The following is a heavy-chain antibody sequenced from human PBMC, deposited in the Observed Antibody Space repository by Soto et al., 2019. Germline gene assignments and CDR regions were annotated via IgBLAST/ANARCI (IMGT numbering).Heavy chain of an antibody. V-gene: IGHV3-21*01. CDR3: ARDFSPVATIYYYGMDV. Sequence: GGSLRLSCAASGFTFSSYSMNWVRQAPGKGLEWVSSISSSSSYIYYADSVKGRFTISRDNAKNSLYLQMNSLRAEDTAVYYCARDFSPVATIYYYGMDVWGQGTTVTVSS. D-gene: IGHD5-12*01. CDR1: GFTFSSYS. CDR2: ISSSSSYI. J-gene: IGHJ6*02.